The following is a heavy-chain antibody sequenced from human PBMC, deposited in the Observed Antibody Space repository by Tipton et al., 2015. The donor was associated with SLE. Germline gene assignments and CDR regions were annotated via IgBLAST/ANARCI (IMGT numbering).Heavy chain of an antibody. V-gene: IGHV4-61*02. CDR1: GDSIRSGSYY. Sequence: TLSLTCTVSGDSIRSGSYYWSWIRQPAGKGLEWIGRIYSSGSANYNPSLKSRLTMSVDTPKNQFSLKLTSVTAADTAVYYCARISVDTTMAQRVDYGMDVWGQGTTVTISS. CDR2: IYSSGSA. D-gene: IGHD5-18*01. J-gene: IGHJ6*02. CDR3: ARISVDTTMAQRVDYGMDV.